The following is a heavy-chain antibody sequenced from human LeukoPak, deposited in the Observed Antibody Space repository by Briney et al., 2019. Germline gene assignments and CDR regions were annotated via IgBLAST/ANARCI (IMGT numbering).Heavy chain of an antibody. CDR2: INHSGST. Sequence: SETLSLTCAVYGGSFSGYYWSWTRQPPGKGLEWIGEINHSGSTNYNPSLKSRVTISVDTSKNQFSLKLSSVTAADTAVYYCARGLYGAYDYWGQGTLVTVSS. D-gene: IGHD4/OR15-4a*01. CDR3: ARGLYGAYDY. V-gene: IGHV4-34*01. J-gene: IGHJ4*02. CDR1: GGSFSGYY.